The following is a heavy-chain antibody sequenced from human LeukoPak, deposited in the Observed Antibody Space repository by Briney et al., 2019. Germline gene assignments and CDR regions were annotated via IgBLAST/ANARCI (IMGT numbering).Heavy chain of an antibody. Sequence: GGSLRLSCAASGFTFSSYGMSWVRQAPGKGLEWVANIKQDGSEKYYVDSVKGRFTVSRDNAENSLYLQMSSLRAEDTAVYYCERLTQLARGRYWGQGTLVTVSS. J-gene: IGHJ4*02. V-gene: IGHV3-7*03. CDR1: GFTFSSYG. D-gene: IGHD6-6*01. CDR2: IKQDGSEK. CDR3: ERLTQLARGRY.